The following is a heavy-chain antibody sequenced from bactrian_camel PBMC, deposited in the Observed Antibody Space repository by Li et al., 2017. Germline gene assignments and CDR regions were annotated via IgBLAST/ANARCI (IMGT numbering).Heavy chain of an antibody. CDR2: RSSEGTP. D-gene: IGHD2*01. Sequence: QLVESGGGSVPVGGSLRLSCTASGFTFDESDMAWYRQAPGKLCELISTRSSEGTPYYIDSVKGRFTLSQDDAKNTVYLEMNNLKPEDTAMYYCAAKTIEGSCSVVSAIDLWGTGTQVTVS. CDR1: GFTFDESD. V-gene: IGHV3S60*01. J-gene: IGHJ7*01.